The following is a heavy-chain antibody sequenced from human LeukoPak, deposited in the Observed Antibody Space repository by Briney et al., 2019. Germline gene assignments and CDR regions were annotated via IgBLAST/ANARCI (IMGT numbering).Heavy chain of an antibody. CDR2: INSDGSST. J-gene: IGHJ4*02. D-gene: IGHD6-19*01. CDR1: GFTFSSYW. Sequence: GGSLRLSCAASGFTFSSYWMHWVRQAPGKGLVWVSRINSDGSSTSYADSVKGRFTISRDNAKNTLYLQMNSLRAEDTAVYYCAKDPLYSSGWLADYWGQGTLVTVSS. V-gene: IGHV3-74*01. CDR3: AKDPLYSSGWLADY.